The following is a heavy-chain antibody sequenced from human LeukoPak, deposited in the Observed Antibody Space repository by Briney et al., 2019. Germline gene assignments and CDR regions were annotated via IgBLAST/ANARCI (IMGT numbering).Heavy chain of an antibody. V-gene: IGHV4-59*01. CDR3: AGRDCSSTSCYQRYYYYMDV. CDR1: GGSISSYY. CDR2: IYYSGST. D-gene: IGHD2-2*01. J-gene: IGHJ6*03. Sequence: SETLSLTCSVSGGSISSYYWSWIRQPPGKGLEWIGYIYYSGSTNYNPSLKCRVTISVDTSKTQFSLKLSSVTAADTAVYYCAGRDCSSTSCYQRYYYYMDVWGKGTTVTVSS.